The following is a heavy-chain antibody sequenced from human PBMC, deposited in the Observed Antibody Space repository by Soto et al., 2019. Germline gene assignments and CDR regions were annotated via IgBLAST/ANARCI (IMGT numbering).Heavy chain of an antibody. D-gene: IGHD6-6*01. V-gene: IGHV3-23*01. J-gene: IGHJ4*02. CDR3: PPSAAHSMYDISSAPDY. Sequence: VGSLRLSCAAYGFSFCGYAMTCFRQAPGRGLAWVSAIGGSASNTFYADSVKDRFTMSRDNSRKTVYLQLHRLSLDDTAVHYCPPSAAHSMYDISSAPDYWGQGILVRDSS. CDR2: IGGSASNT. CDR1: GFSFCGYA.